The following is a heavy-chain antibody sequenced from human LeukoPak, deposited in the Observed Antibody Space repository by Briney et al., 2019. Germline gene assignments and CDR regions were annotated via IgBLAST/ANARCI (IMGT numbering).Heavy chain of an antibody. CDR2: ISGSGGST. J-gene: IGHJ5*02. CDR1: GFTFSSYA. D-gene: IGHD2-2*01. Sequence: PGGSLRLSCAASGFTFSSYAMSWVRQAPGKGLEWVSAISGSGGSTYYADSVKGRFTISRDNSKNTLYLQMNSLRAEDTAVYYCAKHPAAKGYCSSTSCSTNWFDPWGQGTLVTVSS. V-gene: IGHV3-23*01. CDR3: AKHPAAKGYCSSTSCSTNWFDP.